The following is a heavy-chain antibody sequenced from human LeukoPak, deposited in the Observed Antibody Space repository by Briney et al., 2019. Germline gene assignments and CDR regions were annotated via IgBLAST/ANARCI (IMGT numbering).Heavy chain of an antibody. J-gene: IGHJ4*02. Sequence: PGGSLRLSCAASGFTFSSYSMNWVRQAPGKGLEWVSYISSSSSTIYYADSVKGRVTIYRDNAKNSLYLQMNSLRAEDTAVYYCARDITGTTCDYWGQGTLVTVSS. CDR1: GFTFSSYS. CDR2: ISSSSSTI. V-gene: IGHV3-48*01. D-gene: IGHD1-20*01. CDR3: ARDITGTTCDY.